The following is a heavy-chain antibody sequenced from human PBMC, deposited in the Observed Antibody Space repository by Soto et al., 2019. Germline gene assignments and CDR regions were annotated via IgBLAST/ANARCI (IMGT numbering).Heavy chain of an antibody. CDR2: VHSSGIT. CDR3: ARGLTMGQLPSHFDH. V-gene: IGHV4-61*01. J-gene: IGHJ5*02. CDR1: GGSVSNDNFY. Sequence: SETLSLTCSVSGGSVSNDNFYWSWIRQPPGKGLEWIGYVHSSGITNYNPSLKRRVTISVDTSRNQFSLRLSSVTAADTAVYYCARGLTMGQLPSHFDHWGQGTLVTSPQ. D-gene: IGHD3-16*01.